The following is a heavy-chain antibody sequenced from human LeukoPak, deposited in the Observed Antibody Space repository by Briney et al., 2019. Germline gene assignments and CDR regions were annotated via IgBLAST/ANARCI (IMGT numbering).Heavy chain of an antibody. Sequence: GGSLRLSCAASGFTFSSYGMHWVRQAPGKGLEWVAVISYDGSNKYYADSVKGRFTISRDNSKNTLYLQMNSLRAEDTAVYYCARDQLPEGAAAGIGFDYWGQGTLVTVSS. CDR1: GFTFSSYG. D-gene: IGHD6-13*01. CDR3: ARDQLPEGAAAGIGFDY. CDR2: ISYDGSNK. V-gene: IGHV3-30*03. J-gene: IGHJ4*02.